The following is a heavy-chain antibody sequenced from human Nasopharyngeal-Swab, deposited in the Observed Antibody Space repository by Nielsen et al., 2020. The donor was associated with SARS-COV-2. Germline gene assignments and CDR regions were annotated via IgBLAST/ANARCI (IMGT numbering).Heavy chain of an antibody. Sequence: LVKVSCKASGGTFSSYAISWVRQAPGQGLEWMGRIIPILGIANYAQKFQGRVTITADKSTSTAYMELSSLRSEDTAVYYCARGTGTTYYYYYMDVWGKGTTVTVSS. V-gene: IGHV1-69*04. CDR2: IIPILGIA. D-gene: IGHD1-7*01. J-gene: IGHJ6*03. CDR3: ARGTGTTYYYYYMDV. CDR1: GGTFSSYA.